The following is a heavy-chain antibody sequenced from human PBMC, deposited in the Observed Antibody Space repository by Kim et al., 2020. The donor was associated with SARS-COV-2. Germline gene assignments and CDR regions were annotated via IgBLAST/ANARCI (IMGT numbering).Heavy chain of an antibody. V-gene: IGHV4-34*01. D-gene: IGHD3-10*01. CDR3: ARGRDAEGRITMVRGVKQPYYFDY. Sequence: SETLSLTCAVYGGSFSGYYWSWIRQPPGKGLEWIGEINHSGSTNYNPSLKSRVTISVDTSKNQFSLKLSSVTAADTAVYYCARGRDAEGRITMVRGVKQPYYFDYWGQGTLVTVSS. CDR2: INHSGST. J-gene: IGHJ4*02. CDR1: GGSFSGYY.